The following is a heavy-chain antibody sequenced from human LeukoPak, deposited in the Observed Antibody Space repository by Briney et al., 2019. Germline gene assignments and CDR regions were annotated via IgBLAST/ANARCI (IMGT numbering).Heavy chain of an antibody. J-gene: IGHJ4*02. CDR2: IIPILGIA. CDR1: GGTFSGYA. V-gene: IGHV1-69*04. CDR3: ARDLGTAMVYFDY. D-gene: IGHD5-18*01. Sequence: ASVKVSCKASGGTFSGYAISWVRQAPGQGLEWMGRIIPILGIANYAQKFQGRVTITADKSTSTAYMELSSLRSEDTAVYYCARDLGTAMVYFDYWGQGTLVTVSS.